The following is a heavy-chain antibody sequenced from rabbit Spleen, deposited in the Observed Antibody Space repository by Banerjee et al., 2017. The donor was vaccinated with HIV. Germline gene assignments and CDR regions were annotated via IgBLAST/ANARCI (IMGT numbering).Heavy chain of an antibody. CDR2: INAITGRA. V-gene: IGHV1S45*01. J-gene: IGHJ4*01. CDR3: ACECDRVIGGNFSL. CDR1: GFYFSDKAV. Sequence: QEQLVESGGGLVQPEGSLTLTCKASGFYFSDKAVMCWVRQAPGKGVQWIACINAITGRASAPTWSRGRVPFSNTTSTTSTLTMPMPTATDTATDSCACECDRVIGGNFSLWGQGTLVTVS. D-gene: IGHD1-1*01.